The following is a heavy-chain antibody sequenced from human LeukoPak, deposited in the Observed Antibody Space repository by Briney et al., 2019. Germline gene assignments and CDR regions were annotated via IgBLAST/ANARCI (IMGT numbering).Heavy chain of an antibody. D-gene: IGHD3-3*01. J-gene: IGHJ4*02. Sequence: SETLSLTCTVSGGSISSSSYYWSWIRQPAGKGLEWIGRIYTSGSTNYNPSLKSRVTISVDTSKNQFSLKLSSVTAADTAVYYCARERYYDFWSGPIDYWGQGTLVTVSS. V-gene: IGHV4-61*02. CDR1: GGSISSSSYY. CDR2: IYTSGST. CDR3: ARERYYDFWSGPIDY.